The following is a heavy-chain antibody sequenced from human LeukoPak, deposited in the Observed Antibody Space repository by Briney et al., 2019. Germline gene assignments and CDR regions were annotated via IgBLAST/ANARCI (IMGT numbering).Heavy chain of an antibody. CDR2: IYPGDSDT. CDR3: ARGPAAFIVVVPAAIRSWWFDP. CDR1: GYSFTSYW. Sequence: GESLKISCKGSGYSFTSYWIGWVRQMPGKRLEWMGIIYPGDSDTRYSPSFQVQVTISADKSISTAYLQWSSLKASDTAMYYCARGPAAFIVVVPAAIRSWWFDPWGQGTLVTVSS. D-gene: IGHD2-2*01. J-gene: IGHJ5*02. V-gene: IGHV5-51*01.